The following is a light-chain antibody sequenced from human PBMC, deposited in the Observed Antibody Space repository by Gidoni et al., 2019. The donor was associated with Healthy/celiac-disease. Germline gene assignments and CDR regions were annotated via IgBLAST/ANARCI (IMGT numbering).Light chain of an antibody. V-gene: IGKV3-11*01. CDR2: DAS. CDR1: QSVSSY. Sequence: EFVLTVSPATLSVSPGERATLSCRASQSVSSYLAWYQQKPGQAPRLLIYDASNRATGIPARFSGSGSGTDFTLTISSLEPEDFAVYYCQQRSNWPPLTFGGGTKVEIK. CDR3: QQRSNWPPLT. J-gene: IGKJ4*01.